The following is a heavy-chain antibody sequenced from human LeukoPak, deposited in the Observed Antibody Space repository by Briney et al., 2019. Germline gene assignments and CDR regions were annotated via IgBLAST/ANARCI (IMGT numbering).Heavy chain of an antibody. V-gene: IGHV1-69*05. D-gene: IGHD4-11*01. J-gene: IGHJ4*02. CDR3: ARVDVLGTTPNFDY. CDR1: GGTFSSYA. Sequence: ASVKVSCKASGGTFSSYAISWVRQAPGQGLEWMGGIIPIFGTASYAQKFQGRVTMTRDTSTSTVYMELSSLRSEDTAVYYCARVDVLGTTPNFDYWGQGTLVTVSS. CDR2: IIPIFGTA.